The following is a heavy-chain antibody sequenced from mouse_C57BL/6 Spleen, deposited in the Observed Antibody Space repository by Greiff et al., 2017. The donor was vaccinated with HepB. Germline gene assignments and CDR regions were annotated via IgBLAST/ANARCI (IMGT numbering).Heavy chain of an antibody. Sequence: EVQGVESGAELVKPGASVKLSCTASGFNIKDYYMYWVKQRTEQGLEWIGRIDPEDGETKYAPKFQGKATITADKSSNTAYLQLSSLTSEDTAVCYCARDYTGAMDYWGQGTSVTVSS. V-gene: IGHV14-2*01. CDR1: GFNIKDYY. CDR3: ARDYTGAMDY. CDR2: IDPEDGET. D-gene: IGHD2-12*01. J-gene: IGHJ4*01.